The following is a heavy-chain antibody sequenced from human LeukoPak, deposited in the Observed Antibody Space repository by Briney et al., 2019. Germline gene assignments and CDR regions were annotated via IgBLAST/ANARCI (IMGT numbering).Heavy chain of an antibody. J-gene: IGHJ4*02. Sequence: GGSLRLSCAASGFTFSSYSMNWVRQAPGKGLEWVSSISSSSSYIYYADSVKGRFTISRDNAKNSLYLQMNSPRAEDTAVYYCAPGSGSYYGSDFDYWGQGTLVTVSS. CDR3: APGSGSYYGSDFDY. CDR2: ISSSSSYI. V-gene: IGHV3-21*01. CDR1: GFTFSSYS. D-gene: IGHD3-10*01.